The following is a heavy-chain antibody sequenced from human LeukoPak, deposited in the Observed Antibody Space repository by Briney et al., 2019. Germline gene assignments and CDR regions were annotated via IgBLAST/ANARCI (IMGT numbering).Heavy chain of an antibody. J-gene: IGHJ4*02. CDR3: AKVGLADGGFGAFDY. CDR1: GFTFDDYA. Sequence: GGSLRLSCAASGFTFDDYAMHWVRQAPGKGLEWVSGISWNSGSIGYADSVKGRFTISRDNAKNSLYLQMNSLRAEDTALYYCAKVGLADGGFGAFDYWGQGTLVTVSS. CDR2: ISWNSGSI. D-gene: IGHD3-10*01. V-gene: IGHV3-9*01.